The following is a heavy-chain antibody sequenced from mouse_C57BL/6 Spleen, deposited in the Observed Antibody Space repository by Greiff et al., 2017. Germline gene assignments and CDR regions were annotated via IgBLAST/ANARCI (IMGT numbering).Heavy chain of an antibody. V-gene: IGHV1-81*01. J-gene: IGHJ4*01. CDR3: ARWNYDYPYAMAY. CDR2: SYPINGNT. Sequence: QVQLKQSGAELARPGASVKLSCKASGYTFTSYGISWVKQRTGQGLEWIGESYPINGNTYYNEKFKGKATLTADKSSSTAYMELRSLTSEDSAVYFCARWNYDYPYAMAYWGQGTSVTVSS. D-gene: IGHD2-4*01. CDR1: GYTFTSYG.